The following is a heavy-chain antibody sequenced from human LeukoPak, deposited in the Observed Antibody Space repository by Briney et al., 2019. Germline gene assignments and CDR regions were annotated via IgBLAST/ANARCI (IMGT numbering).Heavy chain of an antibody. Sequence: PSETLSLTCTVSGGSFSSSIYYWGWSRQPPGKGLEWIGSIYYSGRNSYNPSLKSRVTISVATSENQFSLKMTSVTAADTAVYYCASRNDILTGYVFDFWGRGTLVTVSS. CDR2: IYYSGRN. CDR1: GGSFSSSIYY. J-gene: IGHJ4*02. D-gene: IGHD3-9*01. CDR3: ASRNDILTGYVFDF. V-gene: IGHV4-39*01.